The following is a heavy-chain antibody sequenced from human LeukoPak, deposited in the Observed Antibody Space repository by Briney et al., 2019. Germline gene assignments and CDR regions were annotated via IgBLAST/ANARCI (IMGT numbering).Heavy chain of an antibody. V-gene: IGHV3-66*01. CDR3: ARSDCSSCYLGVWYFFDY. CDR1: GLTVSKNY. Sequence: PGGSLRLSCAASGLTVSKNYTSWVRQAPGRGLEWVSVMYDDGRTYYADSVKGRFTISRDNSKNTLFLQMNSLRVEDTAVYYCARSDCSSCYLGVWYFFDYWGQGSLVSVSS. D-gene: IGHD6-13*01. J-gene: IGHJ4*02. CDR2: MYDDGRT.